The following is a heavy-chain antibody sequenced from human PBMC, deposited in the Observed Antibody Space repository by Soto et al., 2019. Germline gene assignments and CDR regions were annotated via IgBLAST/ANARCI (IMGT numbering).Heavy chain of an antibody. CDR2: ISPFNGNT. Sequence: VQLVQSGAEVKKPGASVKVSCKASGYTFDSNGINWVRQAPGQGLQWMGWISPFNGNTNYAQNFQDRVTMTTDTSTTTAYLERRSLRSDDTAFYYCARDRGLAYCSSGSCATTFDYWGQGTLVTVSS. V-gene: IGHV1-18*01. CDR1: GYTFDSNG. CDR3: ARDRGLAYCSSGSCATTFDY. J-gene: IGHJ4*02. D-gene: IGHD2-15*01.